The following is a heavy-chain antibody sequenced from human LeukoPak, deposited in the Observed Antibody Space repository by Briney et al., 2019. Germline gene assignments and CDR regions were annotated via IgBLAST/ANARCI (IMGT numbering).Heavy chain of an antibody. CDR3: ATYSGSYGTFDY. CDR1: GFTFGSYA. CDR2: ISGGGGST. V-gene: IGHV3-23*01. J-gene: IGHJ4*02. Sequence: GGSLRLSCAASGFTFGSYAMSWVRQAPGKGLEWVSDISGGGGSTYYADSVKGRFTISRDNAKNSLYLQMNSLRAEDTAVYYCATYSGSYGTFDYWGQGTLVTVSS. D-gene: IGHD1-26*01.